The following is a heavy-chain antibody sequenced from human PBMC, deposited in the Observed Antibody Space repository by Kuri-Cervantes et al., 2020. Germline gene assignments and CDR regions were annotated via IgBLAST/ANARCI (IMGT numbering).Heavy chain of an antibody. D-gene: IGHD2-15*01. CDR3: AKDQVVYF. V-gene: IGHV4-34*01. Sequence: SETLSLTCAVYGGSFSGYYWSWIRQPPGKGLEWIGEIYHSGSTNYNPSLKSRVTISVDKSKNQFSLKLSSVTAEDTAVYYCAKDQVVYFWGQGTLVTVSS. CDR2: IYHSGST. J-gene: IGHJ1*01. CDR1: GGSFSGYY.